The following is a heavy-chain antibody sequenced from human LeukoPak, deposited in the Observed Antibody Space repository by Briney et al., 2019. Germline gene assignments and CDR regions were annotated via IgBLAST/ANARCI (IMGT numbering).Heavy chain of an antibody. D-gene: IGHD4-11*01. CDR3: AKDNSPGYFGH. CDR1: GFTFSSYW. J-gene: IGHJ4*02. V-gene: IGHV3-74*01. Sequence: PGGSLRLSCAASGFTFSSYWMHWVRQVPGKGLVLVARISTDGSITSYADSVRGRFTVSRDNAKNTVDLQMNSLRAEDTAVYYCAKDNSPGYFGHWGQGTLLTVSS. CDR2: ISTDGSIT.